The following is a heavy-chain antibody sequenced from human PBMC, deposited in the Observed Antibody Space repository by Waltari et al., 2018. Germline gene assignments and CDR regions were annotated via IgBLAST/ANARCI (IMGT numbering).Heavy chain of an antibody. CDR3: ARAMRPYSSGWYYFDY. Sequence: QVQLQESGPGLVKPSQTLSLTCTVSGGSISSGGYYWSWIRPHPGKGLEWIGYIYYSGSTYYNPSLKSRVTISVDTSKNQFSLKLSSVTAADTAVYYCARAMRPYSSGWYYFDYWGQGTLVTVSS. V-gene: IGHV4-31*03. J-gene: IGHJ4*02. CDR2: IYYSGST. D-gene: IGHD6-19*01. CDR1: GGSISSGGYY.